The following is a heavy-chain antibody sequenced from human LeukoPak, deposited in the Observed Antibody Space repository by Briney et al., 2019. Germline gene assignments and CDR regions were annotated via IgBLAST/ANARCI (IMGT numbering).Heavy chain of an antibody. J-gene: IGHJ4*02. V-gene: IGHV1-18*01. CDR2: ISAYNGNT. CDR1: GYTFTSYG. CDR3: ARAXXVLRFLEWPREYYFDY. D-gene: IGHD3-3*01. Sequence: GASVEISCKASGYTFTSYGISWVRQAPGQGLEWMGWISAYNGNTNYAQKLQGRVTMTTDTSTSTAYMELRSLRSDDTAVYYCARAXXVLRFLEWPREYYFDYWGQGTLVTVSS.